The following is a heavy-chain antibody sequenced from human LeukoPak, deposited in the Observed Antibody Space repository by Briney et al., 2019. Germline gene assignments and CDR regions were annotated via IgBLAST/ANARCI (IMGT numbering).Heavy chain of an antibody. CDR3: ATVNRYSSTPSAFDI. V-gene: IGHV1-18*01. CDR2: ISAYNGNT. D-gene: IGHD6-13*01. J-gene: IGHJ3*02. CDR1: GYTFTSYG. Sequence: GASVKVSCKASGYTFTSYGISWVRQAPGQGLEWMGWISAYNGNTNYAQKLQGRVTMTTDTSTSTAYMELSSLRSEDTAVYYCATVNRYSSTPSAFDIWGQGTMVTVSS.